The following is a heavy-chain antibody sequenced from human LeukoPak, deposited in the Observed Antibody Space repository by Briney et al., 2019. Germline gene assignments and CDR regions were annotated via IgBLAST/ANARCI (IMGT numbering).Heavy chain of an antibody. J-gene: IGHJ6*02. CDR3: AKSMVRGVKAPYGMDV. V-gene: IGHV3-23*01. CDR2: ISGSGDTT. Sequence: GGSLRLSCAASGFTFSSYAMIWVRQAPGKGLEWVSFISGSGDTTYYADSVKGRFTISRDSSKNTLYLQMNSLRAEDTAVYYCAKSMVRGVKAPYGMDVWGQGTTVTVSS. CDR1: GFTFSSYA. D-gene: IGHD3-10*01.